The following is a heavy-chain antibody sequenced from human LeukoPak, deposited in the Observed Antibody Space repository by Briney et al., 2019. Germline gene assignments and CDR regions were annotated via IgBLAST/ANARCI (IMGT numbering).Heavy chain of an antibody. Sequence: SETLSLTCTVSGGSISSSSYYWGWIRQPPGKGLEWIGSIYYSGSTYYNPSLKSRVTISVDTSKNQFSLKLSSVTAADTAVYYCARGEHYYDSSGSFDYWGQGTLVTVSS. CDR1: GGSISSSSYY. D-gene: IGHD3-22*01. CDR2: IYYSGST. J-gene: IGHJ4*02. CDR3: ARGEHYYDSSGSFDY. V-gene: IGHV4-39*07.